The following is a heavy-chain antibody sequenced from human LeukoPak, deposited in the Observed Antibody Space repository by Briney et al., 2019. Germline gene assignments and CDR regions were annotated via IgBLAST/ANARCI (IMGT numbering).Heavy chain of an antibody. CDR2: ISSNGGST. J-gene: IGHJ4*02. CDR1: GFTFSSYA. Sequence: TGGSLRLSCSASGFTFSSYAMRWVHQAPGKGLQYVSGISSNGGSTNYEDSVKGRFTISRDNSKNTLYLQMSSLRTEDTAVYYCVRGHSSSPNYFDYWGQGSLVTVSS. V-gene: IGHV3-64D*09. D-gene: IGHD6-6*01. CDR3: VRGHSSSPNYFDY.